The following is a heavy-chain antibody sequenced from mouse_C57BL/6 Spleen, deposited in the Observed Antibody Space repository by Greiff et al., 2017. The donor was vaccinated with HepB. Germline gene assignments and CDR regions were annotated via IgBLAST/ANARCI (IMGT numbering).Heavy chain of an antibody. D-gene: IGHD5-1-1*01. Sequence: EVKLVESGGGLVKPGGSLKLPCAVSGFSFSDYGMHWVRQAPEKGLEWVAYISSGSSTNYYADTVKGRFTISRDNTKNTLFLQMTNLRSEDTAMYYCARGNKYDYAMDYWGQGTSVTVSS. V-gene: IGHV5-17*01. J-gene: IGHJ4*01. CDR1: GFSFSDYG. CDR3: ARGNKYDYAMDY. CDR2: ISSGSSTN.